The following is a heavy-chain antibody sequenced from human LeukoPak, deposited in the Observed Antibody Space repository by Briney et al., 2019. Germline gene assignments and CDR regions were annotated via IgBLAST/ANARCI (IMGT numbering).Heavy chain of an antibody. V-gene: IGHV4-34*01. CDR2: INHSGST. CDR3: AREQWLAYYFDY. CDR1: GGSFSGYY. Sequence: PSETLSLTCAVYGGSFSGYYWSWIRQPPGKGLEWIGEINHSGSTNYNPSLKSRVTISVDTSKNQFSLKLSSVTAADTAVYYCAREQWLAYYFDYWGRGTPVTVSS. J-gene: IGHJ4*02. D-gene: IGHD6-19*01.